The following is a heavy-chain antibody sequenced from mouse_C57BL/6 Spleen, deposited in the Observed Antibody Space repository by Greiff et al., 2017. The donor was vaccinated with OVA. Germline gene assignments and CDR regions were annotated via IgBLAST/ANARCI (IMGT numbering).Heavy chain of an antibody. D-gene: IGHD2-2*01. CDR1: GYSITSDY. Sequence: EVHLVESGPGLAKPSQTLSLTCSVTGYSITSDYWNWIRKFPGNKLEYMGYISYSGSTYYNPSLKSRISITRDTSKNQYYLQLNSVTTEDTATYYCARSPLYYGYDAYYFDYWGQGTTLTVSS. CDR2: ISYSGST. CDR3: ARSPLYYGYDAYYFDY. V-gene: IGHV3-8*01. J-gene: IGHJ2*01.